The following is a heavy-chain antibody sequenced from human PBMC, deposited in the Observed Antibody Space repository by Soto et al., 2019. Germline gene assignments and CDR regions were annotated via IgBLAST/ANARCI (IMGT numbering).Heavy chain of an antibody. V-gene: IGHV3-30*18. CDR3: AKDPRVSGSYLGLFDY. Sequence: SLRLSCAASGFTFSSYGMHWVRQAPGKGLEWVAVISYDGSNKYYADSVKGRFTISRDNSKNTLYLQMNSLRAEDTAVYYCAKDPRVSGSYLGLFDYWGQGTLVTVSS. CDR2: ISYDGSNK. CDR1: GFTFSSYG. J-gene: IGHJ4*02. D-gene: IGHD1-26*01.